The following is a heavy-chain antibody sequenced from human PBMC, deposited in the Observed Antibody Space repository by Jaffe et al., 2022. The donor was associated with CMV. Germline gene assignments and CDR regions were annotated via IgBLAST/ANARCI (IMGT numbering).Heavy chain of an antibody. CDR2: ISSSSSYI. D-gene: IGHD6-19*01. Sequence: EVQLVESGGGLVKPGGSLRLSCAASGFTFSSYSMNWVRQAPGKGLEWVSSISSSSSYIYYADSVKGRFTISRDNAKNSLYLQMNSLRAEDTAVYYCARVQAVPRPNGASDSSGWPTIDYWGQGTLVTVSS. V-gene: IGHV3-21*01. CDR3: ARVQAVPRPNGASDSSGWPTIDY. J-gene: IGHJ4*02. CDR1: GFTFSSYS.